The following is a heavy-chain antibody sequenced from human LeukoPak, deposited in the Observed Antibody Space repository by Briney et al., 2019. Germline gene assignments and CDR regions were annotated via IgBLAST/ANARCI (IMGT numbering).Heavy chain of an antibody. Sequence: SETLSLTCTVSGGSIKSNSYYWGWIRQPPGKGLEWIGSIYYSGTTYYNPSLKSRVTISVDTSKNQFSLKLTSVTAADTAMYYCARMKGVVVIPTARPTFYFDYWGQGILVTVSS. D-gene: IGHD2-2*01. V-gene: IGHV4-39*01. J-gene: IGHJ4*02. CDR2: IYYSGTT. CDR3: ARMKGVVVIPTARPTFYFDY. CDR1: GGSIKSNSYY.